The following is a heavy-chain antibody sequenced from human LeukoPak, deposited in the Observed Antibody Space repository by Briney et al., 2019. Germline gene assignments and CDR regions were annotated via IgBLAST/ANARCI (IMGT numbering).Heavy chain of an antibody. CDR3: ARASNYYDSSGNYLDAFDI. Sequence: ASVKVTCKTSGYTFTGYYMHWVRQAPGQALELMGWINPHSGGTNYAQNFQGRITMTRDTSISTDYLDLSGLKSDDTAAYYCARASNYYDSSGNYLDAFDIWGLGTMVTVST. D-gene: IGHD3-22*01. J-gene: IGHJ3*02. CDR1: GYTFTGYY. CDR2: INPHSGGT. V-gene: IGHV1-2*02.